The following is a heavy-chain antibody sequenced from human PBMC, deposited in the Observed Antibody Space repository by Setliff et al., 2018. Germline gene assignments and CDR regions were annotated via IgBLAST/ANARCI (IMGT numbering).Heavy chain of an antibody. D-gene: IGHD3-16*01. CDR3: ARLRGAFDY. V-gene: IGHV4-38-2*01. Sequence: SETLSLTCAVSGYSISSGYYWGWIRQPPGKGLEWLGSVRHRGGTYYNPSLKSRVTISVDTSKNQFSLRLNSATAADTAVYYCARLRGAFDYWGQGTLVTVS. CDR2: VRHRGGT. CDR1: GYSISSGYY. J-gene: IGHJ4*02.